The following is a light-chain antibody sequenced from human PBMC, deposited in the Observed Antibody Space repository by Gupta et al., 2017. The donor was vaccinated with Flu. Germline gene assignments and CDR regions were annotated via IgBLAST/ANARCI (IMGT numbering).Light chain of an antibody. CDR1: SLRSYY. CDR2: GKN. Sequence: SSELPQDPAVSVALGPTVRITCQGDSLRSYYASWYQQKPGQAPVLVIYGKNNRPSWIPDRFSGSSSGNTASLTITGAQAEDEADYYCNSRDSSGNHLWVFGGGTKLTVL. CDR3: NSRDSSGNHLWV. V-gene: IGLV3-19*01. J-gene: IGLJ2*01.